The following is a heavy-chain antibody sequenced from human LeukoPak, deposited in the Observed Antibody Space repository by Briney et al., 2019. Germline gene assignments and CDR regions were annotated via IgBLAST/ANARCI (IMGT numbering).Heavy chain of an antibody. Sequence: GGSLRLSCAASGFTFSSYAMHWVRQAPGKGLEWVAVISYDGSNKYYADSVKGRFTISRDNSKNTLYLQMNSLRAEDTAVYYCAKDLEYDFWSGYYPLGHYGMDVWGQGTTVTVSS. CDR2: ISYDGSNK. J-gene: IGHJ6*02. V-gene: IGHV3-30-3*01. CDR3: AKDLEYDFWSGYYPLGHYGMDV. CDR1: GFTFSSYA. D-gene: IGHD3-3*01.